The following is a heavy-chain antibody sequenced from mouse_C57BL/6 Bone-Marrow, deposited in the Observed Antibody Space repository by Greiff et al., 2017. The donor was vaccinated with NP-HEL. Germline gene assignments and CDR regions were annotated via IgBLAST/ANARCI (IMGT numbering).Heavy chain of an antibody. J-gene: IGHJ2*01. V-gene: IGHV14-4*01. Sequence: EVQVVESGAELVRPGASVKLSCTASGFNIKDDYMHWVKQRPEQGLEWIGWIDPENGDTEYASKFQGKATITADTSSNTAYLQLSSLTSEDTAVYYCTTPYGSLFDYWGQGTTLTVSS. CDR3: TTPYGSLFDY. D-gene: IGHD1-1*01. CDR2: IDPENGDT. CDR1: GFNIKDDY.